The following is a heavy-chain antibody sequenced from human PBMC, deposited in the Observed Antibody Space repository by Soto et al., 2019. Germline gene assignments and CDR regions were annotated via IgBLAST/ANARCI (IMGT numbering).Heavy chain of an antibody. J-gene: IGHJ6*03. CDR2: INPNSGVT. Sequence: QVQLVQSGAEVKKPGASVTVSCRSSGDTFTDYYMHWVRQAPGQGLEWMGWINPNSGVTKYAQKFQGWVTRTRDTSIRTVYMQLSRLRSDDTAVYYCARESGGATATLDYYYFYMDVWGTGTTVTVSS. CDR1: GDTFTDYY. CDR3: ARESGGATATLDYYYFYMDV. D-gene: IGHD5-12*01. V-gene: IGHV1-2*04.